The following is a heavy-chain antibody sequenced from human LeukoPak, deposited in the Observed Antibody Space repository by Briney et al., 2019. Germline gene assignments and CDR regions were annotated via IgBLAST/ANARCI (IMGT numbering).Heavy chain of an antibody. CDR3: AKDLGMPLKWFGEAGFKEWFDP. D-gene: IGHD3-10*01. V-gene: IGHV4-38-2*02. J-gene: IGHJ5*02. Sequence: SETLSLTCTVSGYSISSGYYWGWLRQPPGKGLEWIGSIHHGGTTFYNPSLKSRVTISVDTSKNQFSLRLSSVTAADTAVYYCAKDLGMPLKWFGEAGFKEWFDPWGQGTLVTVSS. CDR2: IHHGGTT. CDR1: GYSISSGYY.